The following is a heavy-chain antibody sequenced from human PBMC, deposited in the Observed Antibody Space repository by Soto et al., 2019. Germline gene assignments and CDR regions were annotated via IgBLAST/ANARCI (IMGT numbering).Heavy chain of an antibody. CDR3: ASLMSSGYYYGMDV. Sequence: QVQLVQSGAEVKKPGSSVKVSCKASGGTFSSYTISWVRQAPGQGLEWMGRIIPILGIANYAQKFQGRVTLXGXKXXSTAYMELSSLRSEDTAVYYCASLMSSGYYYGMDVWGQGTTVTVSS. CDR1: GGTFSSYT. V-gene: IGHV1-69*02. CDR2: IIPILGIA. D-gene: IGHD3-10*01. J-gene: IGHJ6*02.